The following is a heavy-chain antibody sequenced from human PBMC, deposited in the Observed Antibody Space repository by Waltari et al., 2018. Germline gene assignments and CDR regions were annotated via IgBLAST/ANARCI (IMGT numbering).Heavy chain of an antibody. CDR3: ARNMESPYNAPYYFYYMDV. CDR1: GASITNIISS. D-gene: IGHD3-10*01. V-gene: IGHV4-39*01. CDR2: IYYRGST. Sequence: QLQFQESGPGLVKPSETLSLTCSVSGASITNIISSWTCLRQPPGKGLEWIGSIYYRGSTYSSPSLKSRVTISLDTSKNQLSLKVSSVTVADTAIYFCARNMESPYNAPYYFYYMDVWGKGTTVTVSS. J-gene: IGHJ6*03.